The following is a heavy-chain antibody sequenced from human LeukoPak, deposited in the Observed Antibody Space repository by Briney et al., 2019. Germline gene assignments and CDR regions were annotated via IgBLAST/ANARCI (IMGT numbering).Heavy chain of an antibody. Sequence: ASVKVSCKASGYTFTSYGISWVRQAPGQGLEWMGWISAYNGDTNYAQKLQGRVTMTTDTSTSTAYMELRSLRSDDTAVYYCARGSGRPNSYYYYMDVWGKGTTVTISS. CDR1: GYTFTSYG. CDR3: ARGSGRPNSYYYYMDV. V-gene: IGHV1-18*01. CDR2: ISAYNGDT. D-gene: IGHD3-10*01. J-gene: IGHJ6*03.